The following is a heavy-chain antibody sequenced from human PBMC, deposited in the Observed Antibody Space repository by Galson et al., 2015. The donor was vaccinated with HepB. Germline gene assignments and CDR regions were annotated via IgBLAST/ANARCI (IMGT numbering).Heavy chain of an antibody. Sequence: SLRLSCAASGFTFSSYAMSWVRQAPGKGLEWVSAISGSGGSTYYADSVKGRFTISRDNSKNTLYLQMNSLRAEDTAVYYCAKLGYCSSTSCYALRDAPDYWGQGTLVTVSS. CDR1: GFTFSSYA. CDR2: ISGSGGST. CDR3: AKLGYCSSTSCYALRDAPDY. J-gene: IGHJ4*02. V-gene: IGHV3-23*01. D-gene: IGHD2-2*01.